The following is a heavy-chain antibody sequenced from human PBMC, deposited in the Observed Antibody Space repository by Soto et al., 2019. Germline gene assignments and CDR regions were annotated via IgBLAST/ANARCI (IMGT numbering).Heavy chain of an antibody. CDR1: GGSFSGYY. J-gene: IGHJ6*02. CDR3: ARGRNWNRYGMDV. D-gene: IGHD1-1*01. CDR2: INHSGST. V-gene: IGHV4-34*01. Sequence: SETLSLTCAVYGGSFSGYYCSWIRQPPGKGLEWIGEINHSGSTNYNPSLKSRVTISVDTSKNQFSLKLSSVTAADTAVYYCARGRNWNRYGMDVCGQGNTVTVSS.